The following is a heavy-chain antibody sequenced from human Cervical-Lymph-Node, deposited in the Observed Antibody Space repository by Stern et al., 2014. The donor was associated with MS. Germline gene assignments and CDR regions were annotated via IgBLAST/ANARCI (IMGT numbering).Heavy chain of an antibody. V-gene: IGHV1-69*04. CDR1: GGTFSSYT. Sequence: QVQLVQSGAEVKKPGSSVKVSCKASGGTFSSYTISWVRQAPGRGLEWMGRIIPILGIANYAQKFQGRVTITADKSTSTAYMELSSLRSEDTAVYYCARDDYYGSYGMDVWGQGTTVTVSS. D-gene: IGHD3-10*01. J-gene: IGHJ6*02. CDR3: ARDDYYGSYGMDV. CDR2: IIPILGIA.